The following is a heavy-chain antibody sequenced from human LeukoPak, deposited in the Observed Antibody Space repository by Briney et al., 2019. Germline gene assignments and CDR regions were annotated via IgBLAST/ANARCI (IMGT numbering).Heavy chain of an antibody. CDR3: ARVQDGSSWYEYFQH. CDR2: ISGDGRAT. D-gene: IGHD6-13*01. CDR1: GFIFTDYW. J-gene: IGHJ1*01. V-gene: IGHV3-74*03. Sequence: PGGSLRLSCAASGFIFTDYWMHWVRQGPGKELVWVARISGDGRATTYADSVKGRFTISRDNAKNSLFLQMNSLRAEDTAVYYCARVQDGSSWYEYFQHWGQGTLVTVSS.